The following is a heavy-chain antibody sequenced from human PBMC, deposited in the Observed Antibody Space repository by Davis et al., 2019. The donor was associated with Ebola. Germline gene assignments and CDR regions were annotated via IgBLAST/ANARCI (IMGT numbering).Heavy chain of an antibody. CDR2: IYPGDSDT. D-gene: IGHD1-1*01. CDR1: GYSFTSYW. J-gene: IGHJ3*02. Sequence: GESLKISCKGSGYSFTSYWIGWVRQVPRKGLEWLWIIYPGDSDTRYSPSFQGQVTVSADKSISTAYLQWSNLRASDTAMYYCAALERRGTFDIWSQGTMVTVSS. V-gene: IGHV5-51*01. CDR3: AALERRGTFDI.